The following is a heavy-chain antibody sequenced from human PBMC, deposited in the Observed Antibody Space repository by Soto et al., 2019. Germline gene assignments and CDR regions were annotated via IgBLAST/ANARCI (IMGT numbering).Heavy chain of an antibody. Sequence: EVQLLESGGGLVQPGGSLRLSCAASGFTFSSYAMSWVRQAPGKGLEWVSAISGSGGSTYYADSVKGRFTISRDNSKNTLSLQMNSLRAEDTAVYYCAKDPAYFLYPIDDYYYYMDVWGKGTTVTVSS. CDR2: ISGSGGST. CDR3: AKDPAYFLYPIDDYYYYMDV. V-gene: IGHV3-23*01. CDR1: GFTFSSYA. D-gene: IGHD2-21*01. J-gene: IGHJ6*03.